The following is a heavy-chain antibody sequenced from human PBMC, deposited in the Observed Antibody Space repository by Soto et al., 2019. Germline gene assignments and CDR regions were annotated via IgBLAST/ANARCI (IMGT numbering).Heavy chain of an antibody. V-gene: IGHV1-18*01. D-gene: IGHD3-10*01. J-gene: IGHJ4*02. CDR2: ISAHNGNT. Sequence: QVHLVQSGAEVKKPGASVKVSCKGSGYAFTTYGITWVRQAPGQGLEWMGWISAHNGNTNYAQKLQGIGTVTRDTSPSTAYMELRSLRSDDTAVYYCARGRYGEYWGQGALVTVSS. CDR3: ARGRYGEY. CDR1: GYAFTTYG.